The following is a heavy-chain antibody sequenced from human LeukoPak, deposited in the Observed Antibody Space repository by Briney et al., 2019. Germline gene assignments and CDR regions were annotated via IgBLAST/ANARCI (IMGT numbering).Heavy chain of an antibody. CDR2: IYYTGST. J-gene: IGHJ5*02. D-gene: IGHD6-6*01. Sequence: SETLSLTCTVSGGSISSYYWSWIRQPPGKGLEWIGYIYYTGSTDYNPSLKSRVAISVDTSKNQFSLKLSSVTAADTAVYYCARGVIAARRVVSHLGWFDPWGQGTLVTVSS. CDR3: ARGVIAARRVVSHLGWFDP. CDR1: GGSISSYY. V-gene: IGHV4-59*12.